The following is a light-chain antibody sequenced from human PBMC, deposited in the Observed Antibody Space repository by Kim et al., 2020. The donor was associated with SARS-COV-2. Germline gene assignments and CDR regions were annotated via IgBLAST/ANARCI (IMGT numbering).Light chain of an antibody. J-gene: IGLJ2*01. CDR3: QAWDSSTVV. Sequence: VSPGQTASITCSGDKLGDKYACWYQQKPGQSPVLVIYQVSKRPSGIPERFSGSNSGNTATLTISGTQAMDEADYYCQAWDSSTVVFGGGTQLTVL. CDR1: KLGDKY. V-gene: IGLV3-1*01. CDR2: QVS.